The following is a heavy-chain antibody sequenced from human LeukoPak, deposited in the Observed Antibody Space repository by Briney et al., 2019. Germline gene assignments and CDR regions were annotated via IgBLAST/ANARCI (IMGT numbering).Heavy chain of an antibody. Sequence: GGSLRLSCAASGFTFNSYLMDWVRQAPGKGLVWVSRINGDGGTPSYADSVKGRFTISRDNAKNTLYLQMNSLRAEDTAVYYCTRDSGGQRRYFDLWDRGTLVTVSS. CDR2: INGDGGTP. J-gene: IGHJ2*01. V-gene: IGHV3-74*01. D-gene: IGHD3-16*01. CDR1: GFTFNSYL. CDR3: TRDSGGQRRYFDL.